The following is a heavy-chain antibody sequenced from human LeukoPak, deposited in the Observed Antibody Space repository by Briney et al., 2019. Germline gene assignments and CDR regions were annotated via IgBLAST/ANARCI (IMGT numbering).Heavy chain of an antibody. J-gene: IGHJ4*02. CDR3: ARDDGLTGIDY. CDR1: GFTVSSTY. Sequence: PGGSLRLSCAASGFTVSSTYMTWVRQAPGKGLEWVSFIDKVANTYYTDSVKGRFTISRDNSKNTLYLQINNLRAEDTAVYYCARDDGLTGIDYWGQGTLVTVSS. CDR2: IDKVANT. D-gene: IGHD7-27*01. V-gene: IGHV3-53*01.